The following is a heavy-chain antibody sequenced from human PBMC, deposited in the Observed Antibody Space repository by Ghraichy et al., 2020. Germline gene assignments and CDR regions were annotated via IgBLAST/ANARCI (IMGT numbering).Heavy chain of an antibody. CDR3: ARVDRRLQYNGGANYYGMDV. CDR2: INHSGST. CDR1: GGSFSGYY. D-gene: IGHD4-11*01. V-gene: IGHV4-34*01. Sequence: SETLSLTCAVYGGSFSGYYWSWIRQPPGKGLEWIGEINHSGSTNYNPSLKSRVTISVDTSKNQFSLKLSSVTAADTAVYYCARVDRRLQYNGGANYYGMDVWGQGTTVTVSS. J-gene: IGHJ6*02.